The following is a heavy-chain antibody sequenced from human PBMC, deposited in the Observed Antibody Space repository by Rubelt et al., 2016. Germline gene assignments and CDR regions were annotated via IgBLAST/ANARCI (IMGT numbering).Heavy chain of an antibody. D-gene: IGHD3-22*01. CDR3: TRDGVRSSGPHDS. Sequence: QLQLQESGPGLVKPSETLSLTCTVSGGSISSGGYYWSWIRQHPGKGLEWIGYIYYSGSTYYNPSLKSRVTVAVDTSKNQFSLRLSPVTSADTAVYYCTRDGVRSSGPHDSWGQGTLVTVSS. CDR2: IYYSGST. V-gene: IGHV4-31*03. CDR1: GGSISSGGYY. J-gene: IGHJ4*02.